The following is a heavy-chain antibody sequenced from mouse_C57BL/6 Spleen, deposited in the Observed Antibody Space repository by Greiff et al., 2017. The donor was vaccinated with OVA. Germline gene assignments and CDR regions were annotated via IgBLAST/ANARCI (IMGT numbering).Heavy chain of an antibody. V-gene: IGHV1-81*01. CDR1: GYTFTSYG. CDR2: IYPRSGNT. J-gene: IGHJ1*03. Sequence: QVQLQQSGAELARPGASVKLSCKASGYTFTSYGISWVKQRTGQGLEWIGEIYPRSGNTYYNEKFKGKATLTADKSSSTAYMELRSLTSEDSAVYYCARGDGYSSYWYFDVWGTGTTVTVSS. D-gene: IGHD2-3*01. CDR3: ARGDGYSSYWYFDV.